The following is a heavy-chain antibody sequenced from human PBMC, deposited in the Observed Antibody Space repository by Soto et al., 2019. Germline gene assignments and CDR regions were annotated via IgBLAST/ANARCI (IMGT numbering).Heavy chain of an antibody. J-gene: IGHJ6*02. D-gene: IGHD3-3*01. CDR2: ISAYNGNT. CDR3: ARGQSKNDFWSGYFLYYGMDV. CDR1: GYTFTSYG. Sequence: ASVKVSCKASGYTFTSYGISWVRQAPGQGLEWMGWISAYNGNTNYAQKLQGRVTMTTDTSTSTAYMELRSLRSDDTAVYYCARGQSKNDFWSGYFLYYGMDVWGQGTTVTVS. V-gene: IGHV1-18*04.